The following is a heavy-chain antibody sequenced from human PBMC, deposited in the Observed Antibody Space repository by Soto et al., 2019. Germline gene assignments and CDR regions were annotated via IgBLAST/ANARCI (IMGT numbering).Heavy chain of an antibody. Sequence: SETLSLTCTVSGGSVSSNDYSWGWIRQSPGKGLEWIGYIYSSESTYYNPSLLSRVTISVDTSKNQFSLRLSSVTAADTAVYYCARTSYDSSGTAADPWGQGTLVTVSS. V-gene: IGHV4-31*03. J-gene: IGHJ5*02. CDR2: IYSSEST. CDR1: GGSVSSNDYS. CDR3: ARTSYDSSGTAADP. D-gene: IGHD3-22*01.